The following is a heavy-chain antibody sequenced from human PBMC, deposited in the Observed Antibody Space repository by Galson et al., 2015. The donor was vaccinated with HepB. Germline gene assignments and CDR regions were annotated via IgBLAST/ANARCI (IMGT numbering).Heavy chain of an antibody. CDR2: ITYNGRVE. J-gene: IGHJ5*02. CDR3: AKAGGRYQLLYWFDP. CDR1: GFTFSSFD. V-gene: IGHV3-30*18. D-gene: IGHD2-2*01. Sequence: SLRLSCAASGFTFSSFDMHWVRQAPGKGLEWVAVITYNGRVENYSDSVKGRFTISRDNSKNTLYLQMNSLRAEDTAMYYCAKAGGRYQLLYWFDPWGQGTLVTVSP.